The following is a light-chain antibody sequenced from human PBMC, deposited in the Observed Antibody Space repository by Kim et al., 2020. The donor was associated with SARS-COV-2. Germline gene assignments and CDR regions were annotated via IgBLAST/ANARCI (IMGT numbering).Light chain of an antibody. Sequence: PDPISSRSSQSLMYSNGKTYMNWVHQRQRQAPRRLIYKVSNRDSEVPDRVTGRGSGSDFTLQIRRVGGEDVVVYYCMQGTHRPFNFGAGTKVDSK. CDR1: QSLMYSNGKTY. V-gene: IGKV2-30*01. CDR2: KVS. J-gene: IGKJ3*01. CDR3: MQGTHRPFN.